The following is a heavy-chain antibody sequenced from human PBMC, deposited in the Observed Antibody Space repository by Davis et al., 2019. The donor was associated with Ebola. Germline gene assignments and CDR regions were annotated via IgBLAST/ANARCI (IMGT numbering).Heavy chain of an antibody. J-gene: IGHJ1*01. CDR1: GYTFAYYA. CDR2: INTKNGNP. V-gene: IGHV7-4-1*02. CDR3: ERRMDCSGDSCYCLQH. Sequence: ASVQVSCKASGYTFAYYAMIWVRQAPGQGLEWMGWINTKNGNPTYAQGFTGRLVFSLDTSVSTAYLEISSLKAEDTAVYYCERRMDCSGDSCYCLQHWGQGTLVTVSS. D-gene: IGHD2-15*01.